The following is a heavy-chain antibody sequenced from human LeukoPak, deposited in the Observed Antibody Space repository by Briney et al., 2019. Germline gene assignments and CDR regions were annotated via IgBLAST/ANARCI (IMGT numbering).Heavy chain of an antibody. J-gene: IGHJ5*02. D-gene: IGHD6-13*01. CDR3: TTSYSSSDFDP. V-gene: IGHV3-15*01. CDR1: GFTFSNAW. Sequence: GGSLRLSCAASGFTFSNAWMSWVRQALGKGLEWVGRIKSKTDGGTTDYAAPVKGRFTISRDGSKNTLYLQMNSLKTEDTAVYYCTTSYSSSDFDPWGQGTLVTVSS. CDR2: IKSKTDGGTT.